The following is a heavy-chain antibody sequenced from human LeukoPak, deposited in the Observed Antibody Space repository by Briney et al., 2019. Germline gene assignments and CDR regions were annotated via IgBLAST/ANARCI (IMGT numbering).Heavy chain of an antibody. J-gene: IGHJ6*03. V-gene: IGHV4-4*09. CDR1: GGSISGYF. D-gene: IGHD2-2*01. CDR3: TSCFMSGSQYFYMDV. Sequence: SDTLSLTCTVSGGSISGYFWSWIRQPPGKGPEWIGYVYSTGTTNYSPSLSSRVTISVDTSKNQLSLNLRFVTATDTAVYSGTSCFMSGSQYFYMDVWGKGTSVTVS. CDR2: VYSTGTT.